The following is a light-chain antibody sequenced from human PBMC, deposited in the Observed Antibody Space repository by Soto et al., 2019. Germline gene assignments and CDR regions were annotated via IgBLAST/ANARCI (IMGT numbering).Light chain of an antibody. Sequence: EIVLTQSPGTLSLCPGERATVCCRASQSVSSSYLAWYQQKPGQAPRLLIYGASSRATGIPDRFSGSGSGTDFTLTISRLEPEDFAVYYCQQRADWPITFGQGTRLEIK. CDR1: QSVSSSY. V-gene: IGKV3D-20*02. J-gene: IGKJ5*01. CDR2: GAS. CDR3: QQRADWPIT.